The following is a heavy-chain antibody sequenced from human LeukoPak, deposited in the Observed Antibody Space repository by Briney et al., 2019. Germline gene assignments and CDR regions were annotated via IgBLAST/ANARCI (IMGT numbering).Heavy chain of an antibody. Sequence: GGSLRLSCAASGFTFSSYSMNWVRQAPGKGLDWFSSISIISSYIYYADSVKGRFTISRDNAKNSLYLQMNSLRAEDTAVYYCAREGYYYDSSGYYYSTSFDYWGQGTLVTVSS. CDR2: ISIISSYI. CDR1: GFTFSSYS. V-gene: IGHV3-21*01. D-gene: IGHD3-22*01. CDR3: AREGYYYDSSGYYYSTSFDY. J-gene: IGHJ4*02.